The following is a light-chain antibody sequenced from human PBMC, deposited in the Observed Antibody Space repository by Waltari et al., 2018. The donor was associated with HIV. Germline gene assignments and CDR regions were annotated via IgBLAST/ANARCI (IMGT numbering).Light chain of an antibody. J-gene: IGLJ1*01. V-gene: IGLV2-11*01. CDR3: CSYAGTYTYV. CDR2: EVF. Sequence: QSALTQPRSVSGSPGQSVTISCTGTASDIGYFDYVSWYQQYPGKAPQVIIYEVFQRPSGVPVRFTAAKSGITASLTISGLQDEDEADYYCCSYAGTYTYVFGSGTTVTVL. CDR1: ASDIGYFDY.